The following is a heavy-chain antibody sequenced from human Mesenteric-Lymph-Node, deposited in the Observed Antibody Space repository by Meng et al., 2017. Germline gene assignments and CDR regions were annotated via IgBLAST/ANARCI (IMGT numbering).Heavy chain of an antibody. CDR3: AKKDGSGTTYYHH. D-gene: IGHD3-10*01. V-gene: IGHV3-23*01. J-gene: IGHJ1*01. Sequence: GESLKISCAASGFTVSSNYMSWVRQAPGKGLEWVSAISGFGGSTDYADSVKGRFTISRDNSQSALYLQMNSLRADDTAVYYCAKKDGSGTTYYHHWGQGTLVTVSS. CDR1: GFTVSSNY. CDR2: ISGFGGST.